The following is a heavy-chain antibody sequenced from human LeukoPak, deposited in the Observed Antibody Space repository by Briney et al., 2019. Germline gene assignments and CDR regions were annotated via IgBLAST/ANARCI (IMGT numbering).Heavy chain of an antibody. J-gene: IGHJ4*02. V-gene: IGHV4-59*08. Sequence: PSETLSLTCTVSGDSISGYYWSWIRQPPGKGLEWIGYIYYSGSTSYNPSLKSRVTISVDTSKNQFSLKLSSVTAADTAVYYCARQPNDSRYMIVDYWGQGTLVSVSS. CDR1: GDSISGYY. CDR2: IYYSGST. D-gene: IGHD3-22*01. CDR3: ARQPNDSRYMIVDY.